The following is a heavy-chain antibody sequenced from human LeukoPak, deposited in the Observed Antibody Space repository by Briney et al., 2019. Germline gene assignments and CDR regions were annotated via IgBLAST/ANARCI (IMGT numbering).Heavy chain of an antibody. Sequence: PGGSLRLSCAASGFTFSSYSMNWVRQAPGKGLDWVSGINWNGGSTGYADSVKGRFTISRDNAKNSLYLQMNSLRAEDTALYYCARDDYGGNYVSDYWGQGTLVTVSS. D-gene: IGHD4/OR15-4a*01. V-gene: IGHV3-20*04. J-gene: IGHJ4*02. CDR2: INWNGGST. CDR1: GFTFSSYS. CDR3: ARDDYGGNYVSDY.